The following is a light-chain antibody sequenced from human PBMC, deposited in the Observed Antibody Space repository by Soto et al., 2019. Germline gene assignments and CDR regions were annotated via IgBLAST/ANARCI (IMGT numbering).Light chain of an antibody. CDR2: DVS. J-gene: IGLJ1*01. V-gene: IGLV2-14*01. CDR1: SSDVGGYNY. CDR3: SSYTSSSTEV. Sequence: QSVLTQPASVSGSPGQSITISCTGTSSDVGGYNYVSWYQQHPGKAPKLMIYDVSNRPSGVSNRFSGSKSGNTASLTISGLQAEDEADSYCSSYTSSSTEVFGPGTKVTVL.